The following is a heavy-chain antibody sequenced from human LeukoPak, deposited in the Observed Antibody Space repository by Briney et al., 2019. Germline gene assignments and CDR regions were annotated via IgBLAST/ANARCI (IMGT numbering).Heavy chain of an antibody. CDR1: GFTFSTYA. CDR2: ISRNGGST. D-gene: IGHD6-19*01. CDR3: VNQISGWVY. Sequence: GGSLRLSCSASGFTFSTYAMHWVRQAPGKGLEYGSGISRNGGSTYYADSVKGRFTISRDNSKNTLYLQMGSLRAEDTALYYCVNQISGWVYWGQGTLVTVSS. J-gene: IGHJ4*02. V-gene: IGHV3-64D*06.